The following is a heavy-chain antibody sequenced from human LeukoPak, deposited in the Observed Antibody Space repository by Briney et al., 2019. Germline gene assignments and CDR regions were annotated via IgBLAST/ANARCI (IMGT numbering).Heavy chain of an antibody. Sequence: ASVKVSCKASGYTFTSYYMHWVRQAPGQGLEWMGWINPNSGGTNYAQKFQGRVTMTRDTSISTAYMELSRLRSDDTAVYYCASSGWIQLWSGAFDIWGQGTMVTVSS. J-gene: IGHJ3*02. D-gene: IGHD5-18*01. CDR1: GYTFTSYY. V-gene: IGHV1-2*02. CDR3: ASSGWIQLWSGAFDI. CDR2: INPNSGGT.